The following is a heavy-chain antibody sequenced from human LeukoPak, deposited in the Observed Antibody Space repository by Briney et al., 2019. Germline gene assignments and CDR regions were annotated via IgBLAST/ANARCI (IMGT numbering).Heavy chain of an antibody. D-gene: IGHD4-17*01. CDR1: GFTFSNYW. CDR3: ARDYTTVTTYYGTFDY. CDR2: IKQDGGEK. V-gene: IGHV3-7*01. Sequence: GGSPRLSCAASGFTFSNYWMSWVRQAPGKGLEWVANIKQDGGEKYYVDSVKGRFTISRDNAKNSLYLQMNSLRAEDMAVYYCARDYTTVTTYYGTFDYWGQGALVTVSS. J-gene: IGHJ4*02.